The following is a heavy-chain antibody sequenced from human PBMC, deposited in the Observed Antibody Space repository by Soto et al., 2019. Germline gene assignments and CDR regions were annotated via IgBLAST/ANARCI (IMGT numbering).Heavy chain of an antibody. CDR1: GYTFTSYA. J-gene: IGHJ4*02. Sequence: ASVKVSCKASGYTFTSYAMHWVRQAPGQRLEWMGWINAGNGNTKYSQKFQGRVTITRDTSANTAYMELSSLRSEDTAVYYCARKGDGYNSFEFWGQGTLVTVSS. D-gene: IGHD5-12*01. V-gene: IGHV1-3*01. CDR3: ARKGDGYNSFEF. CDR2: INAGNGNT.